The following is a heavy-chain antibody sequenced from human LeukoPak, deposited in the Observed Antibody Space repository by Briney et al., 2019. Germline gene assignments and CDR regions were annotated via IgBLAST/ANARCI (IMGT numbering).Heavy chain of an antibody. V-gene: IGHV3-23*01. CDR1: GITFSTYA. CDR3: AKEGRNWVRDCFDY. Sequence: GGSLRLSCAASGITFSTYAMNWVRQAPGKGLEWVSVIGGSAASTSYADSVKGRCTISIDNSRNTLYLKMNTLGAEDTAVYYCAKEGRNWVRDCFDYWGQGTLVTVSS. CDR2: IGGSAAST. D-gene: IGHD7-27*01. J-gene: IGHJ4*02.